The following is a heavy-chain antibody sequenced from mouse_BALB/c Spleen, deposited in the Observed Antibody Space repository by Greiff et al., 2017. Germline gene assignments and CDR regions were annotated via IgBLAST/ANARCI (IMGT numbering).Heavy chain of an antibody. CDR1: GFTFSDYY. CDR3: ARDKGFYAMDY. Sequence: EVQVVESGGGLVKPGGSLKLSCAASGFTFSDYYMYWVRQTPEKRLEWVATISDGGSYTYYPDSVKGRFTISRDNAKNNLYLQMSSLKSEDTAMYYCARDKGFYAMDYWGQGTSVTSPQ. J-gene: IGHJ4*01. CDR2: ISDGGSYT. V-gene: IGHV5-4*02.